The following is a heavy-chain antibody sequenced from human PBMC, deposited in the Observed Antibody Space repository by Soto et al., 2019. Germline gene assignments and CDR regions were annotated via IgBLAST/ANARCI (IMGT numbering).Heavy chain of an antibody. CDR1: GGTFSSYA. CDR2: IIPIFGTA. J-gene: IGHJ3*02. V-gene: IGHV1-69*13. D-gene: IGHD3-22*01. Sequence: SVKVSCKASGGTFSSYAISWVRQAPGQGLEWMGGIIPIFGTANYAQKFQGRVTITADESTSTAYMELSSLRSEDTAVYYCASPAGYYYDSSAYYNDAFDIWGQGTMVTVSS. CDR3: ASPAGYYYDSSAYYNDAFDI.